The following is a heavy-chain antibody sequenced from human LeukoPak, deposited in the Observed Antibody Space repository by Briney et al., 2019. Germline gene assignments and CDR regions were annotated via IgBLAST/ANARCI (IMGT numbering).Heavy chain of an antibody. Sequence: GGSLRLSCAASGFTVSSNYMSWVRQAPGKGLEWVSVIYSGGSTYYADSVKGRFTISRDNSKNTLYLQMNSLSPEDTAVYYCARGRYSSSWYDYYYYMDVWGKGTTVTVSS. CDR3: ARGRYSSSWYDYYYYMDV. D-gene: IGHD6-13*01. CDR2: IYSGGST. V-gene: IGHV3-53*01. J-gene: IGHJ6*03. CDR1: GFTVSSNY.